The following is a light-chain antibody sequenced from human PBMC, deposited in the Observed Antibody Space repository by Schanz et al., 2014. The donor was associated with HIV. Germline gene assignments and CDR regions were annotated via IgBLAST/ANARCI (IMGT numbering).Light chain of an antibody. CDR2: EVS. V-gene: IGLV2-14*01. Sequence: QSALTQPPSASGSPGQSVTISCTGTSSDVGGYNYVSWYQQHPGKAPKLMIYEVSKRPSGVSNRFSGSKSGNTASLTISGLQAEDEADYYCSSFSTSDTPIFGTGTKLTVL. CDR1: SSDVGGYNY. J-gene: IGLJ1*01. CDR3: SSFSTSDTPI.